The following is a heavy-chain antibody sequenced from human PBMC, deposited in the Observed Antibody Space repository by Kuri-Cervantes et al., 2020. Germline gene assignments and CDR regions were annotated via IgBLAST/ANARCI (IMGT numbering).Heavy chain of an antibody. D-gene: IGHD3-10*01. CDR3: ARVVRGVRVWFGELD. J-gene: IGHJ4*02. Sequence: GGSRRLSCAASGFTFSSYAMHWVRQAPGKGLEWVAVISYDGSNKYYADSVKGRFTISRDNSKNTLYLQMNSLRAEDTAVYYCARVVRGVRVWFGELDWGQGTLVTVSS. CDR1: GFTFSSYA. CDR2: ISYDGSNK. V-gene: IGHV3-30-3*01.